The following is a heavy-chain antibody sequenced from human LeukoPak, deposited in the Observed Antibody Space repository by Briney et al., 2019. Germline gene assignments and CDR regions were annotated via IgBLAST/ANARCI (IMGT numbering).Heavy chain of an antibody. D-gene: IGHD6-6*01. CDR3: ARLSTSPDRYYLDY. J-gene: IGHJ4*02. Sequence: SETLSLTCTVSGDSISSYYWSWIRQPPGKGLEWIGYIYTSGGTNYIPSLKGRVTISIDTSKNQFSLKLSSVPAADSAVYYCARLSTSPDRYYLDYWGQGTLVTVSS. CDR1: GDSISSYY. V-gene: IGHV4-4*09. CDR2: IYTSGGT.